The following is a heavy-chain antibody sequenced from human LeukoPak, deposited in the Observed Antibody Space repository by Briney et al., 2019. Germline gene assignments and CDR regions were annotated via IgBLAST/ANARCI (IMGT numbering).Heavy chain of an antibody. CDR1: GGSISSYY. V-gene: IGHV4-4*07. J-gene: IGHJ4*02. Sequence: PSETLSLTCSVSGGSISSYYWSWIRQPAGKGLEWIGRIYSSGSTNYNPSLKSRVTMSVDTSKNQFSLKLSSVTAADTAVYYCARGTIDSCGWSGIMSYFDLWGQGTLVTVSS. D-gene: IGHD6-19*01. CDR3: ARGTIDSCGWSGIMSYFDL. CDR2: IYSSGST.